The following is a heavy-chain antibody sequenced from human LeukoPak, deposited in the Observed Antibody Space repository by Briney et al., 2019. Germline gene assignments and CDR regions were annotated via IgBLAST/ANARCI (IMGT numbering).Heavy chain of an antibody. J-gene: IGHJ6*03. V-gene: IGHV3-53*01. CDR3: ARVRFGYYYYYMDV. D-gene: IGHD3-10*01. Sequence: GGSLRLSCAASGFTVSSNYMSWVRQAPGKGLEWVSVIYSGGSTYYADSVKGRFTISRDNSKNTLYLQMNSLRAEDTAVYYCARVRFGYYYYYMDVWGKGTTVTISS. CDR2: IYSGGST. CDR1: GFTVSSNY.